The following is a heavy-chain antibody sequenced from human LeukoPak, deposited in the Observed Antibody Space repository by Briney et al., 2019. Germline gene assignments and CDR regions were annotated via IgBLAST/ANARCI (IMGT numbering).Heavy chain of an antibody. J-gene: IGHJ4*02. V-gene: IGHV3-23*01. CDR1: GFTFSSYA. Sequence: GGSLRLSCAASGFTFSSYAMSWVRQAPGKGLEWVSAISGSGGSTYYADSVKGRFTISRDNSKNTLYPQTNSLRAEDTAVYYCATSSRATLRHFDWFLDYWGQGTLVTVSS. D-gene: IGHD3-9*01. CDR3: ATSSRATLRHFDWFLDY. CDR2: ISGSGGST.